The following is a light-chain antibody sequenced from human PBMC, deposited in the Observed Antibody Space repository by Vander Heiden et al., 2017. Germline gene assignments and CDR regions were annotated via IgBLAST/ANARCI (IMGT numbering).Light chain of an antibody. CDR1: SFTIGSNT. Sequence: QSVLTQPPSASGTPGQRVTISCSGSSFTIGSNTVNWYQQLPGTAPKLLIYSNNQRPSGVPDRFSGSKSGTSASLAISGLQSEDEADYYCAAWDDSLNGHVVFGGGTKLTVL. CDR2: SNN. J-gene: IGLJ2*01. CDR3: AAWDDSLNGHVV. V-gene: IGLV1-44*01.